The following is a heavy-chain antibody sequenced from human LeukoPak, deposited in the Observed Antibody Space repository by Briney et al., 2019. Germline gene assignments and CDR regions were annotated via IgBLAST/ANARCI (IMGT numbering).Heavy chain of an antibody. CDR1: GGSISNFY. CDR2: IYTTGST. J-gene: IGHJ4*02. Sequence: SETLSLTCTVSGGSISNFYWSWIRQPAGKGLEWIGRIYTTGSTNYNPSLKSRVTMSVDRSKKQVSLKLSSVTAADTAFYYCARGRYGSGSYFLDYWGQGILVTVSS. D-gene: IGHD3-10*01. CDR3: ARGRYGSGSYFLDY. V-gene: IGHV4-4*07.